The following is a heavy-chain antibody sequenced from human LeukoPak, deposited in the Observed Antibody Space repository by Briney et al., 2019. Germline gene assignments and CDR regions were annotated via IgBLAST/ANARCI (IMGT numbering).Heavy chain of an antibody. V-gene: IGHV1-2*02. J-gene: IGHJ4*02. CDR1: GYTFTGYY. CDR2: INPNSGGT. D-gene: IGHD1-26*01. Sequence: GASVKVTCKASGYTFTGYYMHWVRQAPGQGLEWMGWINPNSGGTNYAQKFQGRVTMTRDTSISTAYMELSRLRSDDTAVYHCARVLFRVGATGYGYWGQGTLVTVSS. CDR3: ARVLFRVGATGYGY.